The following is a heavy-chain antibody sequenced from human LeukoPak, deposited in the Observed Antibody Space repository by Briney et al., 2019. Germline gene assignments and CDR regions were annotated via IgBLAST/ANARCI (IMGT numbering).Heavy chain of an antibody. Sequence: SETLSLTCAVSDASFSSGDQYWNWIRQSPGKGLEWIGSIHPSGMLYNNPSLESRVTISIDTSKNQFSLNLNSVTAADTAVYFCSRGLDSRKLGYWGRGTLVTVSS. CDR2: IHPSGML. V-gene: IGHV4-31*11. CDR3: SRGLDSRKLGY. J-gene: IGHJ4*02. CDR1: DASFSSGDQY. D-gene: IGHD3-22*01.